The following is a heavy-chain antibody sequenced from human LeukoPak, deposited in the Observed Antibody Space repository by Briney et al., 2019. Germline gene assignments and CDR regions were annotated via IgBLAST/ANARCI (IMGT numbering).Heavy chain of an antibody. CDR2: IIPIFGTA. CDR3: ARDVGDTAMVLDYYYGMDV. Sequence: SVKVSCKASGYTFTSYGISWVRQAPGQGLEWMGGIIPIFGTANYAQKFQGRVTITADESTSTAYMELSSLRSEDTAVYYCARDVGDTAMVLDYYYGMDVWGQGTTVTVSS. D-gene: IGHD5-18*01. J-gene: IGHJ6*02. CDR1: GYTFTSYG. V-gene: IGHV1-69*13.